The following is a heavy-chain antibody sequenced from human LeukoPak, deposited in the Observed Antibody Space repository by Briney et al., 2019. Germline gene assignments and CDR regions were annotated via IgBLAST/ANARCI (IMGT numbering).Heavy chain of an antibody. D-gene: IGHD5-24*01. Sequence: GGSLRLSCAASGFTFSSYWMSWVRQAPGKGLEWVANIKQDGSERYYVDSVKGRFTISRDNAKNSLYLQMNSLRAEDTAVYYCASLRDGYNPPDAFDIWGQGTMVTVSS. CDR2: IKQDGSER. CDR1: GFTFSSYW. V-gene: IGHV3-7*01. CDR3: ASLRDGYNPPDAFDI. J-gene: IGHJ3*02.